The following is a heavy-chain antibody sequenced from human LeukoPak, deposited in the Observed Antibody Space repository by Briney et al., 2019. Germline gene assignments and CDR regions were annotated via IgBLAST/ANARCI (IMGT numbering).Heavy chain of an antibody. CDR2: INPTGGSK. Sequence: ASVKVSCKASGYTFTSYYMHWVRQAPGQGLEWMGIINPTGGSKTYTQKFQGRVTMTRDTSTSTVYMELSSLRSEDTAVYFCARGGGGRYYWVDYWGQGTLVTVSS. CDR3: ARGGGGRYYWVDY. V-gene: IGHV1-46*01. CDR1: GYTFTSYY. D-gene: IGHD1-26*01. J-gene: IGHJ4*02.